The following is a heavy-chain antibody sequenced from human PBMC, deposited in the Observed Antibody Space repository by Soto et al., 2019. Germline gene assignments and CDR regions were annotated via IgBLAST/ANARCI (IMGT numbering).Heavy chain of an antibody. V-gene: IGHV4-59*01. CDR1: GGSISTYY. D-gene: IGHD2-2*01. Sequence: SEPMSLTCSVSGGSISTYYWRWIRQPPGKGLEWIAYIYYSGSTNYNPSLKSRVTISVDMSQNHFSLRLTSVTAADSAVCYCARGNVNQFSDFWGQGTLVPGSS. CDR3: ARGNVNQFSDF. J-gene: IGHJ4*02. CDR2: IYYSGST.